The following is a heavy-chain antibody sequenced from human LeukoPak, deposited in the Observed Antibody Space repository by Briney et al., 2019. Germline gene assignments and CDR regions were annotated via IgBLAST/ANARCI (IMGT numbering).Heavy chain of an antibody. CDR2: IIPIFGTG. V-gene: IGHV1-69*05. CDR1: GGTFSSYA. J-gene: IGHJ3*02. CDR3: VREVAAAGLDAFDI. D-gene: IGHD6-13*01. Sequence: SVNVSCKASGGTFSSYAISLVRQAPGPGREGMGGIIPIFGTGNYAQKFQARVTITTAESKSTAYIELSSLICEATAVYYCVREVAAAGLDAFDIWGEGTMVTVSS.